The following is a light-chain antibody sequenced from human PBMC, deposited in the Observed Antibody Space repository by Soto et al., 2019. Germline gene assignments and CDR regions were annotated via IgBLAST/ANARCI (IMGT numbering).Light chain of an antibody. J-gene: IGKJ2*01. CDR1: QSVGSN. CDR2: GAS. Sequence: EIVMTQSPATLSVSPGERVTLSCRASQSVGSNLAWYQHKPGQAPRLLIYGASTRATSVPARFSGSGSGTEFTHTISSLQSEDFALYYCQQYNNWPPVTFGQGTKLEIK. V-gene: IGKV3-15*01. CDR3: QQYNNWPPVT.